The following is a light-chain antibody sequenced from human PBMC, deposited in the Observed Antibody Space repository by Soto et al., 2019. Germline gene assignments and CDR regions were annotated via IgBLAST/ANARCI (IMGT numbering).Light chain of an antibody. CDR2: SNN. V-gene: IGLV1-44*01. Sequence: QSVLTQPPSASGTPGQRVTISCFGSSSNIGSHTVNWYQQLPGTAPKLLIYSNNQQPSGVPDRFSGSKSGTSASLAISGLQSENEADYYCAAWDDSLNGPVFAGGTKLTVL. J-gene: IGLJ2*01. CDR1: SSNIGSHT. CDR3: AAWDDSLNGPV.